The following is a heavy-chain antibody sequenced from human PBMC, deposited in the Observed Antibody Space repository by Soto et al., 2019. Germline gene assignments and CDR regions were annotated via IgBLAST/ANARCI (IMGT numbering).Heavy chain of an antibody. CDR3: ARDPSAVVTPNYFDY. J-gene: IGHJ4*02. V-gene: IGHV3-48*02. D-gene: IGHD2-21*02. Sequence: GGSLRLSCAASGFTFSSYSMNWVRQAPGKGLEWVSYISSSSSTIYYADSVKGRFTISRDNAKNSLYLQMNSLRDEDTAVYYCARDPSAVVTPNYFDYWGQGTLVTVSS. CDR1: GFTFSSYS. CDR2: ISSSSSTI.